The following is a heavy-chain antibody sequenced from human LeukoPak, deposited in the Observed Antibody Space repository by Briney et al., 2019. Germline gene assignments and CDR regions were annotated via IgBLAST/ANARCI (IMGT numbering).Heavy chain of an antibody. V-gene: IGHV1-2*02. CDR2: INPNSGGT. CDR3: ARGVYYDSSGYYYRSYYYYYMDV. Sequence: ASVKVSCKASGYAFTGYYMHWVRQTPGQGLEWMGWINPNSGGTNYAQEFQGRVTMTRDTSISTAYMELSRLRSDDTAVYCCARGVYYDSSGYYYRSYYYYYMDVWGKGTTVTVSS. J-gene: IGHJ6*03. CDR1: GYAFTGYY. D-gene: IGHD3-22*01.